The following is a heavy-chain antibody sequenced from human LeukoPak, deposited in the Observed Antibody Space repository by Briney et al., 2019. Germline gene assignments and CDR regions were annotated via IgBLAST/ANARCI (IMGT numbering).Heavy chain of an antibody. D-gene: IGHD3-22*01. CDR2: ISWNSGSM. CDR1: GFTFDDYA. V-gene: IGHV3-9*01. Sequence: GRSLRLSCAASGFTFDDYAMHWVRQAPGKGLEWVSGISWNSGSMGYADSVKGRFTISRDNAKNSLYLQMNSLRAEDTASYYCAKTFYDSSGYYFGSLMGYFDYWGQGTLVTVSS. J-gene: IGHJ4*02. CDR3: AKTFYDSSGYYFGSLMGYFDY.